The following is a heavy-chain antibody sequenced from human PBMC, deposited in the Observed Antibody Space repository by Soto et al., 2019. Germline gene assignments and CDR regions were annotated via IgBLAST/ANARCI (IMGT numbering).Heavy chain of an antibody. D-gene: IGHD3-3*01. V-gene: IGHV1-3*01. J-gene: IGHJ5*02. CDR3: ARHWNDFWSGPYFDP. Sequence: ASVKVSCKASGYTFTSYAMHWVRQAPGQRLEWMGWINAGNGNTKYSQKFQGRVPITRDTSASTAYMELSSLRSEGTAVYYCARHWNDFWSGPYFDPWGQGTLVTVSS. CDR2: INAGNGNT. CDR1: GYTFTSYA.